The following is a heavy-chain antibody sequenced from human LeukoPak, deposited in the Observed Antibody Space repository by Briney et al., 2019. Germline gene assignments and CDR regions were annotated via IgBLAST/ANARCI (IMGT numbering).Heavy chain of an antibody. Sequence: PSETLSLTCTVSNYSISSGYYWAWIRQPPGKGLEWIGNIYHSGNTYYNPSLKSRVSLSVDTSENQFSLKLSSVTAADTAVYYCARWRPYDYGDYVVQHAFDIWGQGTMVTVSS. CDR3: ARWRPYDYGDYVVQHAFDI. J-gene: IGHJ3*02. CDR1: NYSISSGYY. V-gene: IGHV4-38-2*02. CDR2: IYHSGNT. D-gene: IGHD4-17*01.